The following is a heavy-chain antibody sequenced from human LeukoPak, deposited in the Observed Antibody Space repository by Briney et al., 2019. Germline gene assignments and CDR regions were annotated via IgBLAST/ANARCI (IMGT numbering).Heavy chain of an antibody. J-gene: IGHJ3*02. D-gene: IGHD1-26*01. Sequence: ASVKVSCKVSGYTLTELSMHWVRQAPGKGLEWMGGFDPEDGETIYAQKFQGRVTMTEDTSTDTAYMELSSLRSEDTAVYYCAREVHSGSFPSVYDAFDIWGQGTMVTVSS. CDR2: FDPEDGET. V-gene: IGHV1-24*01. CDR3: AREVHSGSFPSVYDAFDI. CDR1: GYTLTELS.